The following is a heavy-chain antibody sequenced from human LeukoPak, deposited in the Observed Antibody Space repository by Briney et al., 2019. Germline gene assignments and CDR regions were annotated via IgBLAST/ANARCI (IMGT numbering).Heavy chain of an antibody. V-gene: IGHV3-21*01. J-gene: IGHJ4*02. CDR1: GFTFSSYS. D-gene: IGHD3-3*01. Sequence: PGGSLRLSCAASGFTFSSYSMNWVRQAPGKGLEWVSSISSSSSYIYYADLVKGRFTISRDNAKNSLYLQMNSLRAEDTAVYYCARDADFWSGPFDYWGQGTLVTVSS. CDR2: ISSSSSYI. CDR3: ARDADFWSGPFDY.